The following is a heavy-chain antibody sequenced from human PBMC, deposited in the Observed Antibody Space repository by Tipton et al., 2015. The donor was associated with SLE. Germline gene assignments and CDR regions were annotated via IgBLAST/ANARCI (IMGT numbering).Heavy chain of an antibody. V-gene: IGHV4-39*07. J-gene: IGHJ3*02. Sequence: TLSLTCTVSGASISNSLYHWGWFRQPPGKSLEWIGSIYYTGSTYYNPSLKSRLTLSIDTSKNQFSLNLTSVTAADTAVYYCARSLFRVVHLVDWPMGIWGQGTMVTVSS. CDR3: ARSLFRVVHLVDWPMGI. CDR1: GASISNSLYH. CDR2: IYYTGST. D-gene: IGHD3-9*01.